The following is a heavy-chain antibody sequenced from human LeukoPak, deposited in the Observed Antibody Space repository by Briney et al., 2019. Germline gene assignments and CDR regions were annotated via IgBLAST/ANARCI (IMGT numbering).Heavy chain of an antibody. D-gene: IGHD3-16*02. CDR3: ARDYDYVWGSYRYNLWFDP. J-gene: IGHJ5*02. V-gene: IGHV4-39*07. CDR2: IYYSGST. CDR1: GGSISSYY. Sequence: PSETLSLTCTVSGGSISSYYWGWIRQPPGKGLEWIGSIYYSGSTYSNPSLKSRVTISVDTSKNQFSLKLSSVTAPDTAVYYCARDYDYVWGSYRYNLWFDPWGQGTLVTVSS.